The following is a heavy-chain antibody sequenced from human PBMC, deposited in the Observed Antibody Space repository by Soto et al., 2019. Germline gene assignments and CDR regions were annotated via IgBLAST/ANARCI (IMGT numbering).Heavy chain of an antibody. V-gene: IGHV6-1*01. Sequence: QSQTLSLTCAISGDSVSSNSAAWDWIRQSPSRCLEWLGRTYYRSKWYKDYAGSVKRRITITPDTSKNQFSLQLNSVTPEDTAVYYCARDGSYYYYYYGMDVWGQGTTVTVSS. CDR3: ARDGSYYYYYYGMDV. CDR2: TYYRSKWYK. CDR1: GDSVSSNSAA. J-gene: IGHJ6*02. D-gene: IGHD1-26*01.